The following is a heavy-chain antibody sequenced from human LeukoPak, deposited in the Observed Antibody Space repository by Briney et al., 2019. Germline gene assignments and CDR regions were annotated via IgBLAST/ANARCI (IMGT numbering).Heavy chain of an antibody. Sequence: SVKVSCKASGGTFISYAISWVRQAPGQGLEWMGGIIPIFGTANYAQKFQGRVTITADESTSTAYMELSSLRSEDTAVYYCATLGYDFWSGYYIWFDHWGQGTLVTVSP. D-gene: IGHD3-3*01. CDR3: ATLGYDFWSGYYIWFDH. CDR1: GGTFISYA. V-gene: IGHV1-69*13. CDR2: IIPIFGTA. J-gene: IGHJ5*02.